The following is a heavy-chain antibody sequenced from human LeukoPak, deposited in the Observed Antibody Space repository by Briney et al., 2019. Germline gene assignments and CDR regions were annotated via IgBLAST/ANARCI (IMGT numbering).Heavy chain of an antibody. CDR3: ARQGYCGGDCYSYFDY. CDR1: GFTFSDYS. CDR2: ISRSGNYT. J-gene: IGHJ4*02. V-gene: IGHV3-11*03. D-gene: IGHD2-21*02. Sequence: GGSLRLSCAASGFTFSDYSMNWIRQAPGKGLEWVSHISRSGNYTNYADSVKGRFTISRDNARNSLFLQMNSLRAEDTAVYYCARQGYCGGDCYSYFDYWGQGTLVTVSS.